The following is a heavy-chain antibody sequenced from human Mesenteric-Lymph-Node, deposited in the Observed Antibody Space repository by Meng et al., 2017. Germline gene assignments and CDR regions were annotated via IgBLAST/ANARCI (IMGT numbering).Heavy chain of an antibody. V-gene: IGHV1-69*13. CDR3: ASSYSSSLVVGY. J-gene: IGHJ4*02. Sequence: SVKVSCKASGGTFSSYAISWVRQAPGQGLEWMGGIIPIFGTANYAQKFQGRVTITADESTSTAYMELSSLRSEDTAVYYCASSYSSSLVVGYWGQGTLVTVSS. CDR1: GGTFSSYA. D-gene: IGHD6-13*01. CDR2: IIPIFGTA.